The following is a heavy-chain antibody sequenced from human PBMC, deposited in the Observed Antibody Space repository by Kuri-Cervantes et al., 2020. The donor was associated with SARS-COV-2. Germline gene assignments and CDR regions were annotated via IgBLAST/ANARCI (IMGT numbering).Heavy chain of an antibody. J-gene: IGHJ4*02. V-gene: IGHV4-30-4*01. CDR1: GGSFINTDHY. CDR3: ARVENFRGTNKYYPFFHY. Sequence: SETLSLTCTVSGGSFINTDHYWTWIRQPPGKSLEWIGHIYYSGGTFYNPSLQSRILMSIDTSKNQFSLKLSSVTAADTAVYYCARVENFRGTNKYYPFFHYWGQGTPVTVSS. D-gene: IGHD3-16*01. CDR2: IYYSGGT.